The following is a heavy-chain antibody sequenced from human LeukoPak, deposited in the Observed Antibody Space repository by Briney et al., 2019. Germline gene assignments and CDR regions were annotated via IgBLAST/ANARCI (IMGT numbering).Heavy chain of an antibody. D-gene: IGHD1-26*01. J-gene: IGHJ4*02. CDR3: VKSIVAGTGIFDS. V-gene: IGHV3-30-3*01. CDR1: GFSFSSYT. CDR2: ISYDGSNK. Sequence: GGSLRLSCAASGFSFSSYTINWIRQAPGKGPEWVAVISYDGSNKYYADSVKGRFTISRDNSKNTLYLQMNSLRVDDTAVFYCVKSIVAGTGIFDSWGQGTPVTVYS.